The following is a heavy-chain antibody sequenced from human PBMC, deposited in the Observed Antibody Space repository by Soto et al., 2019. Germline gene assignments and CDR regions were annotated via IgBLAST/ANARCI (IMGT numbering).Heavy chain of an antibody. CDR3: ARGERVWLLWFGELLTPPFRDGMDV. CDR1: GYTFTGYY. J-gene: IGHJ6*02. Sequence: QVQLVQSGAEVKKPGASVKVSCKASGYTFTGYYMHWVRQAPGQGLAWMGWINPNSGGTNYAQKFQGWVTMTRDTSISTAYMELSRLRSDDTAVYYCARGERVWLLWFGELLTPPFRDGMDVWGQGTTVTVSS. CDR2: INPNSGGT. V-gene: IGHV1-2*04. D-gene: IGHD3-10*01.